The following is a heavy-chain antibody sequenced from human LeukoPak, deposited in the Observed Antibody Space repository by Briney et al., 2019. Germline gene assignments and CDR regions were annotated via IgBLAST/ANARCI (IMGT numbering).Heavy chain of an antibody. J-gene: IGHJ5*02. D-gene: IGHD6-19*01. Sequence: ASVKVSCKASGYTFTSYYMHWVRQAPGQGLEWMGIINPSGGSTSYAQKFQGRVTMTRDTSTSTVYMELRSLRSEDTAVYYCARRGWAVAGTWWFDPWGQGTLVTVSS. CDR1: GYTFTSYY. CDR3: ARRGWAVAGTWWFDP. CDR2: INPSGGST. V-gene: IGHV1-46*01.